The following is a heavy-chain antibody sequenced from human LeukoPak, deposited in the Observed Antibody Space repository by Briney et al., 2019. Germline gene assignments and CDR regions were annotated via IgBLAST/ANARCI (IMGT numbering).Heavy chain of an antibody. J-gene: IGHJ4*02. CDR3: AKEVIRYSGTNGY. D-gene: IGHD5-12*01. Sequence: GGSLRLSCAASGFTFSSYAMSWVRQAPGKGLEWVSGISGSSGSTYYADSVKGRFTISRDNSKNTLYLQMNSLRAEDTAVYYCAKEVIRYSGTNGYWGQGTLVTVSS. V-gene: IGHV3-23*01. CDR2: ISGSSGST. CDR1: GFTFSSYA.